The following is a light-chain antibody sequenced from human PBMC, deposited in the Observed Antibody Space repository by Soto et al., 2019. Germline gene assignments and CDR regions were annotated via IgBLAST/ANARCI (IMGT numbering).Light chain of an antibody. CDR1: QSVSSN. V-gene: IGKV3-15*01. J-gene: IGKJ4*01. CDR3: QQYNNWPPLT. Sequence: EIVMTQSLATLSVSPGERDTLSCRASQSVSSNLAWYQQKPGQAPRLLIYGASTRATGIPARFSGSGSGTEFTLTISSLQSEDIAVYYCQQYNNWPPLTFGGGTKV. CDR2: GAS.